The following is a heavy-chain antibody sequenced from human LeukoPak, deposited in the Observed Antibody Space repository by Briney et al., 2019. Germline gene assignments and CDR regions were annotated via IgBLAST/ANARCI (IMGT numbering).Heavy chain of an antibody. CDR3: ARGPVTRFEI. V-gene: IGHV3-53*01. Sequence: PGGSLRLSCAASGFTFSSLWMHWVRQAPGKGLEWVSVIYSGGTTYYADSVKGRFTISRDNSNNTLYLQMNSLRAEDTAVYYCARGPVTRFEIWGQGTMVTVSS. CDR2: IYSGGTT. J-gene: IGHJ3*02. CDR1: GFTFSSLW. D-gene: IGHD4-17*01.